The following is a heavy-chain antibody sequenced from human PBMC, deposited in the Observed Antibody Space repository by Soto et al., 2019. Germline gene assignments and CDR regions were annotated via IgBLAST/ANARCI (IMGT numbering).Heavy chain of an antibody. Sequence: SDTLSLTCAVSGCSISSGTYSWSWIRQPPGKALEWIGYIYQSGTTYYNPSLKSRVTISVDRSKNQFSLKLSSVTAADTAVYYCASYSNHDRGDYWGQGTLVTVSS. CDR2: IYQSGTT. CDR3: ASYSNHDRGDY. CDR1: GCSISSGTYS. J-gene: IGHJ4*02. V-gene: IGHV4-30-2*01. D-gene: IGHD4-4*01.